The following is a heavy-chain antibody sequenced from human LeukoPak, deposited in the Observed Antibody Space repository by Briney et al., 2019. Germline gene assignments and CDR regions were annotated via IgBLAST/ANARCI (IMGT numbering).Heavy chain of an antibody. CDR2: IRYDGSNK. D-gene: IGHD3-9*01. V-gene: IGHV3-30*02. CDR3: AKDHTDFDWLSPPAY. J-gene: IGHJ4*02. Sequence: GGSLRLSCAASGFTFSSYGMHWVRQAPGKGLEWVALIRYDGSNKYYADSVKGRFTISRDNSKNTLYLQMNSLRAEDTAVYYCAKDHTDFDWLSPPAYWGQGTLVTVSS. CDR1: GFTFSSYG.